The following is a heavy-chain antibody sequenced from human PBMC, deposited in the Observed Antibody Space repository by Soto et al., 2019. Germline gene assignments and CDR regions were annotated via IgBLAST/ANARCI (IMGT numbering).Heavy chain of an antibody. J-gene: IGHJ5*02. V-gene: IGHV1-2*02. CDR2: INPNSGGT. CDR3: ARAHGGIAARRAGWFDP. Sequence: GASVKVACNASGYTFTCYYMHWVRQAPGQGLEWMGWINPNSGGTNYAQKFQGRVTMTRDTSISTAYMELSRLRSDDTAVYYCARAHGGIAARRAGWFDPWGQGTLVTVSS. D-gene: IGHD6-6*01. CDR1: GYTFTCYY.